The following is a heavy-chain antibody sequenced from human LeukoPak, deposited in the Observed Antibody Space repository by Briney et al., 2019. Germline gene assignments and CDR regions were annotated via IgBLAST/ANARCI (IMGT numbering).Heavy chain of an antibody. CDR1: GGTFSSYA. J-gene: IGHJ4*02. CDR3: ARGPYGSGTSDY. Sequence: SVKVSCKASGGTFSSYAISWVRQAPGQGPEWMGGIIPIFGTANYAQKFQGRVTITTDESTSTAYMELSSLRSEDTAVYYCARGPYGSGTSDYWGQGTLVTVSS. CDR2: IIPIFGTA. V-gene: IGHV1-69*05. D-gene: IGHD3-10*01.